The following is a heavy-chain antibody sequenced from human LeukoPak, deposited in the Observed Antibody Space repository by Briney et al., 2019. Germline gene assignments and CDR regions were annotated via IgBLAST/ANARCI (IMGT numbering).Heavy chain of an antibody. CDR3: ARGSIRGSGFDY. J-gene: IGHJ4*02. CDR1: GGSISSYY. Sequence: PSETLSLTCTDSGGSISSYYWSWIRQPPGKGLEWIGYIYYSGSTNYNPSLKSRVTISVDTSKNQFSLKLSSVTAADTAVYYCARGSIRGSGFDYWGQGTLVTVSS. V-gene: IGHV4-59*01. D-gene: IGHD6-6*01. CDR2: IYYSGST.